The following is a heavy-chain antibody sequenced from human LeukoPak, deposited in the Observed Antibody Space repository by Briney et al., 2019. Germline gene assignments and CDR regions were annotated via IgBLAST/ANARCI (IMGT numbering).Heavy chain of an antibody. V-gene: IGHV3-33*01. CDR3: ASGGYTAMVPLDY. Sequence: GGSLRLSCAASGFTFSSYGTHWVRQAPGKGLEWVAVIWYDGSNKYYADSVKGRFTISRDNSKNTLYLQVNSLRAEDTAVYYCASGGYTAMVPLDYWGQGTLVTVSS. CDR2: IWYDGSNK. J-gene: IGHJ4*02. CDR1: GFTFSSYG. D-gene: IGHD5-18*01.